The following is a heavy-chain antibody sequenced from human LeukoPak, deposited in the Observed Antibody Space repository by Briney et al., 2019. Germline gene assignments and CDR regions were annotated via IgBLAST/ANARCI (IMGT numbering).Heavy chain of an antibody. D-gene: IGHD3-10*01. CDR2: INPDSGGT. CDR3: ARGRLGTWFGELKA. CDR1: GYTFTGYY. V-gene: IGHV1-2*02. Sequence: ASVKVSCKASGYTFTGYYIHWVRQAPGQGLEWMAWINPDSGGTNYAQKFQGRVTMTRDTSISTAYMELSRLRSDDTALYYCARGRLGTWFGELKAWGQGTLVTVSS. J-gene: IGHJ5*02.